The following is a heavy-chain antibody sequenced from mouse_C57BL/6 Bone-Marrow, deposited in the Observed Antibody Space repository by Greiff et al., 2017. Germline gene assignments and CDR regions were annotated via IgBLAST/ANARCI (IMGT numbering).Heavy chain of an antibody. V-gene: IGHV5-16*01. CDR3: ARDHGALYYLDY. Sequence: EVKLVESEGGLVQPGSSMKLSCTASGFTFSDYYMAWVRQVPEKGLEWVANINYDGSSTYYLASLQSRFIISRDNAKNILYLQVSSLKSEDTATYYCARDHGALYYLDYWGQGTTLTVSS. CDR2: INYDGSST. J-gene: IGHJ2*01. CDR1: GFTFSDYY. D-gene: IGHD6-1*01.